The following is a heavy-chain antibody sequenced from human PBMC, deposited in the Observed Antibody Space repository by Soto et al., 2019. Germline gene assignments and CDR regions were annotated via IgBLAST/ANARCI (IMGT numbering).Heavy chain of an antibody. CDR2: IWYDGSNK. CDR3: ARDFRPFGELSSLIFDY. V-gene: IGHV3-33*01. J-gene: IGHJ4*02. Sequence: HPGGSLRLSCAASGFTFSSYGMHWVRQAPGKGLEWVAVIWYDGSNKYYADSVKGRFTISRDNSKNTLYLQMNSLRAEDTAVYYCARDFRPFGELSSLIFDYWGQGTLVTVSS. D-gene: IGHD3-10*01. CDR1: GFTFSSYG.